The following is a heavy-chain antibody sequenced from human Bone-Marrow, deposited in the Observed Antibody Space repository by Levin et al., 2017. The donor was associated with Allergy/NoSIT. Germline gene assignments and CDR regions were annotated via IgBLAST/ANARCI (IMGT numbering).Heavy chain of an antibody. D-gene: IGHD3-16*02. Sequence: PSETLSLTCSVSGDSVSSSRHYWGWVRQPPGKGLQWIATVYYSGTTDFNPSLKSRVATSLDTSKNQITLRLTSVTAADTAVYYCARLTDYVWGSYRTDFDYWGQGTVVIVSS. J-gene: IGHJ4*02. CDR2: VYYSGTT. CDR1: GDSVSSSRHY. CDR3: ARLTDYVWGSYRTDFDY. V-gene: IGHV4-39*01.